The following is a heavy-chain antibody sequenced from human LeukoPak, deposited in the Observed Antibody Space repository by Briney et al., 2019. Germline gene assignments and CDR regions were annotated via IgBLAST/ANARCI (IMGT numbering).Heavy chain of an antibody. Sequence: GAAVKVFCKASGGTFSSYAISWVRQAPGQGLEWMGGIIPIFGTANYAQKFQGRVTITADESTSTAYMELSSLRSEDTAVYYCACAQYSGSYYDYWGQGTLVTVSS. D-gene: IGHD1-26*01. CDR1: GGTFSSYA. J-gene: IGHJ4*02. CDR3: ACAQYSGSYYDY. V-gene: IGHV1-69*13. CDR2: IIPIFGTA.